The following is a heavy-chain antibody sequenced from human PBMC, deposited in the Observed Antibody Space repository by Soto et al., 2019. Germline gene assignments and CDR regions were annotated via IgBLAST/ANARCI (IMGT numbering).Heavy chain of an antibody. CDR2: ISGSGGST. V-gene: IGHV3-23*01. CDR3: ATLRTKYYGMDV. J-gene: IGHJ6*02. CDR1: GCTCSSYA. Sequence: PXGALKVSCSASGCTCSSYAMIWVRQAPGKGLEWVSAISGSGGSTYYADSVKGRFTISRDNSKNTLYLQMNSLRAEDTAVYYCATLRTKYYGMDVLRQGPTVTVSS.